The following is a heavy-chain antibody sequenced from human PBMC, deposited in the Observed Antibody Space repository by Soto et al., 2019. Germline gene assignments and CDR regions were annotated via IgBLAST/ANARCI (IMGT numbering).Heavy chain of an antibody. J-gene: IGHJ4*02. CDR1: GHPLSHRY. V-gene: IGHV1-45*02. CDR3: ACEGSYETLSGNSHTFH. D-gene: IGHD3-9*01. CDR2: MRPLIGDT. Sequence: QVPLVQSGAEVKQTGSSVKISCKTSGHPLSHRYLHWFRQAPGQAFERVGRMRPLIGDTNNAQKVHDILTLTRDRPMTTACLELSSLASDDTAISSCACEGSYETLSGNSHTFHRGQGALFYVSA.